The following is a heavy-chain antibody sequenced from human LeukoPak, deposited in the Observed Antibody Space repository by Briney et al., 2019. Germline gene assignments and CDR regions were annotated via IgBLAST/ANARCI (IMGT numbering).Heavy chain of an antibody. CDR2: INSGGSAI. J-gene: IGHJ4*02. CDR3: ARGGSYVHY. Sequence: PGGSLRLSCAASGFTFNSYEMNWVRQAPGKGLVWVSYINSGGSAIYYADSEKGRFTISRDNAKNSLYLQMNSLRADDTAVYYCARGGSYVHYWGQGTLVTVSS. CDR1: GFTFNSYE. D-gene: IGHD1-26*01. V-gene: IGHV3-48*03.